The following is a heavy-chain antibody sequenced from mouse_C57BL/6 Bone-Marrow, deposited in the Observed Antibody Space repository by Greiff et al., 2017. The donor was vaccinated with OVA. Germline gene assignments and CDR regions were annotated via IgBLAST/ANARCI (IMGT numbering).Heavy chain of an antibody. CDR1: GYTFTSYG. D-gene: IGHD2-5*01. Sequence: QVQLQQSGAELARPGASVKLSCKASGYTFTSYGISWVKQRTGQGLEWIGAIYPRSGNTYYNEKFKGQVTLSADQSSSTAYMVLRSLSSLDSAVYFCSREGSVYINYCFAYWGQGTLVTVSA. CDR2: IYPRSGNT. V-gene: IGHV1-81*01. CDR3: SREGSVYINYCFAY. J-gene: IGHJ3*01.